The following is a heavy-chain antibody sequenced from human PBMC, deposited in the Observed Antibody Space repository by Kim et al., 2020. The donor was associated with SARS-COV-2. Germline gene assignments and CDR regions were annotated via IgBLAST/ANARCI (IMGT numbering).Heavy chain of an antibody. J-gene: IGHJ4*02. CDR3: STDGSGWSRDH. D-gene: IGHD6-19*01. CDR1: GFPFSACG. V-gene: IGHV3-21*01. Sequence: AGSLRLSCAASGFTSGFPFSACGMTWVRQAPGKGLEWVSTIGAGGDHTFYPDSMRGRFTVSRDNAKNSVYLQVNNVRPDDTAVYYCSTDGSGWSRDHWGQGTLVTVSS. CDR2: IGAGGDHT.